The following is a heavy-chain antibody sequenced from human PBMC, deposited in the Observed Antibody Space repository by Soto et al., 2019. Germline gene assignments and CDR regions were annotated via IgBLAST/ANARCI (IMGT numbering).Heavy chain of an antibody. CDR3: ARDCTNGVCAVSYYYGMDV. J-gene: IGHJ6*02. Sequence: VSCKASGGTFSSYAISWVRQAPGQGLEWMGGIIPIFGTANYAQKFQGRVTITADESTSTAYMELSSLRSEDTAVYYCARDCTNGVCAVSYYYGMDVWGQGTTVTVSS. D-gene: IGHD2-8*01. CDR1: GGTFSSYA. V-gene: IGHV1-69*01. CDR2: IIPIFGTA.